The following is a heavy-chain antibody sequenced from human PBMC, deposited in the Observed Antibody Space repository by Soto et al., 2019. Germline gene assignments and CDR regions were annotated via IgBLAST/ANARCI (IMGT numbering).Heavy chain of an antibody. CDR3: ARGGPPTSNWFDP. D-gene: IGHD1-26*01. J-gene: IGHJ5*02. CDR1: GFTVSNNY. CDR2: IYSGGST. V-gene: IGHV3-66*01. Sequence: EVQLVESGGGLVLPGGSLRLSCAASGFTVSNNYINWVRQAPGKGLEWVSVIYSGGSTYYADSVKGRFTISRDNSKNTLYLQMNSLRAEDTAVYYCARGGPPTSNWFDPWGQGTLVTVSS.